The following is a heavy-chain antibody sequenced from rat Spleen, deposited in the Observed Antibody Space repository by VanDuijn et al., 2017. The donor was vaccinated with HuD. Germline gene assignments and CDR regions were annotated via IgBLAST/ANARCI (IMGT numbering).Heavy chain of an antibody. CDR2: INDAGST. CDR1: GHSISSSYG. V-gene: IGHV3-3*01. D-gene: IGHD1-2*01. CDR3: ARAAMNWYFDF. Sequence: EVQPQESGPGLVKPSQSLSLTCSVTGHSISSSYGWNWIRKFPGNKLEWMGYINDAGSTIYSPTLKSQISITRDTSKNQFFLQLTSVTTEVTATYYCARAAMNWYFDFWGPGTMVTVSS. J-gene: IGHJ1*01.